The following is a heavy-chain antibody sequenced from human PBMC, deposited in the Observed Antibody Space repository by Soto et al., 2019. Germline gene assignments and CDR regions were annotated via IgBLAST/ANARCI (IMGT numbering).Heavy chain of an antibody. D-gene: IGHD6-13*01. CDR3: ARDRVYSSSWGDYYGMDV. V-gene: IGHV4-30-4*01. CDR1: GGSISSGDYY. CDR2: IYYSGST. Sequence: QVQLQESGPGLVKPSQTLSLTCTVSGGSISSGDYYWSWIRQPPGKGLEWIGYIYYSGSTYYNPSLKSRVTISVDTSKNQFALKLSSVTAADTAVYYCARDRVYSSSWGDYYGMDVWGQGTTVTVSS. J-gene: IGHJ6*02.